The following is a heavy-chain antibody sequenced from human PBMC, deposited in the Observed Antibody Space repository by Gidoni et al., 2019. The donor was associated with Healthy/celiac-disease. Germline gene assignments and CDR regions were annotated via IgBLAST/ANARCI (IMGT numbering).Heavy chain of an antibody. V-gene: IGHV1-2*04. J-gene: IGHJ6*02. D-gene: IGHD1-7*01. CDR1: GYTFTGYY. Sequence: QVQLVQSGAEVKKPGASVKVSCKASGYTFTGYYMHWGRQAPGQGLEWMGWINPNSGGTNYAQKFQGWVTMTRDTSISTAYMELSRLRSDDTAVYYCARDGYITGTTWDYYYYYGMDVWGQGTTVTVSS. CDR2: INPNSGGT. CDR3: ARDGYITGTTWDYYYYYGMDV.